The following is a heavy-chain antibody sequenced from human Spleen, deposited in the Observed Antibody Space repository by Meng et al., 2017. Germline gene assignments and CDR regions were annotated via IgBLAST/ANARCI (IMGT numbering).Heavy chain of an antibody. CDR1: GFTVSSNY. V-gene: IGHV3-53*01. CDR2: IYSGGRT. Sequence: GESLKISCAASGFTVSSNYMTWVRQAPGKGLEWVSVIYSGGRTYYADSVKGRFTISRDNAKNLLYLQMNSLRAEDTAVYYCARDQVIGVVVIPNAFDIWGQGTMVTVSS. J-gene: IGHJ3*02. CDR3: ARDQVIGVVVIPNAFDI. D-gene: IGHD3-22*01.